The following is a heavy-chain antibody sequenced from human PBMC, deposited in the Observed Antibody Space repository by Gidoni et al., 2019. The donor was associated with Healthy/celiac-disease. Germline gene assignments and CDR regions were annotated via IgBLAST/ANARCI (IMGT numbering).Heavy chain of an antibody. CDR3: ARDQYSSGWNYGMDV. Sequence: QVQLVESGGGVVQPGRSLILSCAASGFPFSSHGMHWVRQAPGKGLEWVAVIWYDGSNKYYADSVKGRFTISRDNSKNTLYLQMNSLRAEDTAVYYCARDQYSSGWNYGMDVWGQGTTVTVSS. V-gene: IGHV3-33*01. CDR1: GFPFSSHG. CDR2: IWYDGSNK. J-gene: IGHJ6*02. D-gene: IGHD6-19*01.